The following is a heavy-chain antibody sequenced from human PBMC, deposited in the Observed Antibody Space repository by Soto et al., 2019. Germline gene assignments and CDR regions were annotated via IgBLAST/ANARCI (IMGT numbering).Heavy chain of an antibody. Sequence: GGSLRLSCAASGFTFDDYAMHWVRQAPGKGLECVSGISWNSGSIGYADSVKGRFTISRDNAKNSLYLQMNSLRAEDTALYYCAKDMGYGDNVGFDIWGQGTMVTVSS. CDR2: ISWNSGSI. J-gene: IGHJ3*02. V-gene: IGHV3-9*01. CDR3: AKDMGYGDNVGFDI. CDR1: GFTFDDYA. D-gene: IGHD4-17*01.